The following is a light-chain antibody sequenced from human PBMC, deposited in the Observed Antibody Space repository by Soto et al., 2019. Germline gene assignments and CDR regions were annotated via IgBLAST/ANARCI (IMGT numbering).Light chain of an antibody. CDR1: QSVSSSY. CDR3: QQYGNSPET. Sequence: EIVLTQSPGTLSLSPGERATLSCRASQSVSSSYLAWYQQKPGQAPRLLIYGASSRATGIPDRFSGSGSGTDFTLTISRLEPEDLAVYYCQQYGNSPETFGQGTKVDIK. V-gene: IGKV3-20*01. CDR2: GAS. J-gene: IGKJ1*01.